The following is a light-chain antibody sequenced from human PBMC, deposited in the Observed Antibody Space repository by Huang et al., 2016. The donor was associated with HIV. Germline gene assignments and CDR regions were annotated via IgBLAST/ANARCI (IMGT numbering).Light chain of an antibody. CDR1: QSVIRY. CDR3: QQSYSKPFP. J-gene: IGKJ1*01. Sequence: DIQVTQSPSSLSASVGDRVTITCRASQSVIRYLNWYQQKPGKGPKILIYAASTLHSGVPSRFSGSGSGTDFTLTISSLQPEDFATYYCQQSYSKPFPFGQGTKVEIK. CDR2: AAS. V-gene: IGKV1-39*01.